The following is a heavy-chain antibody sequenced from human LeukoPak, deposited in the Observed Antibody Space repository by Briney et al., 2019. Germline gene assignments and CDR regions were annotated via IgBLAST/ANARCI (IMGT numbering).Heavy chain of an antibody. CDR2: ISYDGSNK. Sequence: GRSLRLSCAASGFTFSSYAMHWVRQAPGKGLEWVAVISYDGSNKYYADSVKGRFTISRDNSKNTLYLQMNSLRAEDTAAFYCARGGMVRRVMGAFDIWGQGTLVTVSS. CDR3: ARGGMVRRVMGAFDI. D-gene: IGHD3-10*01. V-gene: IGHV3-30-3*01. CDR1: GFTFSSYA. J-gene: IGHJ3*02.